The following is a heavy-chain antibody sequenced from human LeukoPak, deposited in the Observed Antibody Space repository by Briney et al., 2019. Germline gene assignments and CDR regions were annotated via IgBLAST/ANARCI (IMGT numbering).Heavy chain of an antibody. CDR1: GFTFSSYA. D-gene: IGHD6-13*01. V-gene: IGHV3-23*01. CDR3: AKDTIAAAGTDY. CDR2: ISDSGGIT. Sequence: PGGSLRLSCAASGFTFSSYAMSWVRQAPGKGLEWVSIISDSGGITYYADSVKGRFTISRDNSKNTLYLQMNSLRAEDTAVYYCAKDTIAAAGTDYWGQGTLVTVSS. J-gene: IGHJ4*02.